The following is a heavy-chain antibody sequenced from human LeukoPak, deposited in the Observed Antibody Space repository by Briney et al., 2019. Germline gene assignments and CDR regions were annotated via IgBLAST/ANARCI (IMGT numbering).Heavy chain of an antibody. CDR2: IGDTT. J-gene: IGHJ4*02. D-gene: IGHD5-12*01. CDR1: GFTFSTYA. V-gene: IGHV3-23*01. Sequence: GGSLRLSCAASGFTFSTYAMSWVRQAPGKGLEWVSAIGDTTYYADSVKGRFTISRDNSKNTLYLQMNSLRAEDTAVYYCAKDGDSGYDYDRPEYFDYWGQGTLVTVSS. CDR3: AKDGDSGYDYDRPEYFDY.